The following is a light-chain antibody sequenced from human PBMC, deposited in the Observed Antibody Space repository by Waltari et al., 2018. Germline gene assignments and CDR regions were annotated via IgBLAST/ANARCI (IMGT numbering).Light chain of an antibody. Sequence: QSALTQTATVSGSPGQSITISCSGTSSDIGNYNLVYWYRQHPVKAPTLIIYDVNKPPSGVSNRFSGSKSGNTAFLTISGLQTADEADYYCCSYAGSAVSVFGGGTKVTVL. CDR2: DVN. V-gene: IGLV2-23*02. J-gene: IGLJ3*02. CDR3: CSYAGSAVSV. CDR1: SSDIGNYNL.